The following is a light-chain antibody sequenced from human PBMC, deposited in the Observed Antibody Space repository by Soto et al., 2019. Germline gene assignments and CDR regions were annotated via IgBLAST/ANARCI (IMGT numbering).Light chain of an antibody. CDR3: QQYGSSPPFT. Sequence: IVLKQSPGALSLRPGGRCTLSCRAIQSVSSSYLAWYQQKPGQAPRLLIYGASSRATGIPDRFGGSGSGTDFTLTISRLEPEDFAVYYCQQYGSSPPFTFGQGTKVDNK. J-gene: IGKJ1*01. CDR1: QSVSSSY. CDR2: GAS. V-gene: IGKV3-20*01.